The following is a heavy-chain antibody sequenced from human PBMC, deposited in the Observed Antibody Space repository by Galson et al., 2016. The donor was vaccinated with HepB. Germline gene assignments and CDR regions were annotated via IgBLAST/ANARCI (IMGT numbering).Heavy chain of an antibody. Sequence: TLSLTCTVSGASIRSGGHYWSWIRQHPGKGLEWIGYTYYSGSTYYNPSLKSRVTISVDTSKNQFSLKLRSVTAADTAVYYCARHSRVHLLGAGYFQHWGQGTLVTVSS. CDR1: GASIRSGGHY. V-gene: IGHV4-31*03. CDR2: TYYSGST. D-gene: IGHD3-16*01. J-gene: IGHJ1*01. CDR3: ARHSRVHLLGAGYFQH.